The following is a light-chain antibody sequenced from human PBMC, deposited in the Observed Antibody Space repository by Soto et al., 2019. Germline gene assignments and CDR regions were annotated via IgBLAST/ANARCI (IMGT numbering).Light chain of an antibody. J-gene: IGLJ3*02. CDR3: SSWDESLNGVM. CDR1: SSNIGSNT. CDR2: SNN. V-gene: IGLV1-44*01. Sequence: QSVLTQPPSASGTPGQRVTISCSGSSSNIGSNTVNWYQQLPGTAPKLLIYSNNQWPSGVPDRFSGSKSGTSASLAISGLQSEDEADYYCSSWDESLNGVMFGGGTKLTVL.